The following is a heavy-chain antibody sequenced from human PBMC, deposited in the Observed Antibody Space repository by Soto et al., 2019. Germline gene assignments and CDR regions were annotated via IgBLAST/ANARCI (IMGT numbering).Heavy chain of an antibody. V-gene: IGHV1-46*01. CDR3: ARDRVDCSGGDCWRSVEDT. D-gene: IGHD2-15*01. CDR2: IDPSGGGT. J-gene: IGHJ5*02. CDR1: GYTFTSYY. Sequence: QVQLVQSGAEVKKPGASVKVSCKASGYTFTSYYMHWVRQAPGQGLEWMGIIDPSGGGTSYAQKYQDRLTMTRDTSTSTFYRELSSLRSEDTAVYYCARDRVDCSGGDCWRSVEDTWGQGTLVTISS.